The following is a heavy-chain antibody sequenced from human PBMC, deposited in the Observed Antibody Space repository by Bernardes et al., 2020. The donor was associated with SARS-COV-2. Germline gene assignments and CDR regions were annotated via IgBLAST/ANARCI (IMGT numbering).Heavy chain of an antibody. D-gene: IGHD3-3*01. CDR2: IRSKANSYAT. V-gene: IGHV3-73*01. CDR3: TAYYDFWSGYPNLPHPSYYYGMDV. J-gene: IGHJ6*02. CDR1: GFTFSGSA. Sequence: GGSLRLSCAASGFTFSGSAMHWVRQASGKGLEWVGRIRSKANSYATAYAASVKGRFTISRDDSKNTAYLQMNSLKTEDTAVYYCTAYYDFWSGYPNLPHPSYYYGMDVWGQGTTVTVSS.